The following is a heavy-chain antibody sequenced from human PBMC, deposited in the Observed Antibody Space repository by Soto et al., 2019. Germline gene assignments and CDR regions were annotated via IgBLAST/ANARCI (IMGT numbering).Heavy chain of an antibody. CDR3: ARERSYGDFDY. CDR2: IYSGGST. V-gene: IGHV3-66*01. CDR1: GFTVSSNY. D-gene: IGHD4-17*01. Sequence: EVQLVESGGGLVQPGGSLRLSCAASGFTVSSNYMSWVRQAPGKGLEWVSVIYSGGSTYYADSVKGRFTISRDNSKNTLYLQMNGLRAEDTAVYYCARERSYGDFDYWGQGTLVTVSS. J-gene: IGHJ4*02.